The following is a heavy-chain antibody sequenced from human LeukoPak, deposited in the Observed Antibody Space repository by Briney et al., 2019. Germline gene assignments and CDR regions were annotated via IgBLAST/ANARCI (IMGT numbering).Heavy chain of an antibody. CDR2: ISAYNGNT. V-gene: IGHV1-18*04. D-gene: IGHD5-18*01. CDR1: GYTFTSYY. J-gene: IGHJ4*02. Sequence: GASVKVSCKASGYTFTSYYMHWVRQAPGQGLEWMGWISAYNGNTNYAQKLQGRVTMTTDTSTSTAYMELRSLRSDDTAVYYCARDEPVDTAMVAFDYWGQGTLVTVSS. CDR3: ARDEPVDTAMVAFDY.